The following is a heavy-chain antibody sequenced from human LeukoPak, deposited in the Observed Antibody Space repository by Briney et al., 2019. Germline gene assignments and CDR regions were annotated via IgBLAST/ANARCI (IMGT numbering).Heavy chain of an antibody. Sequence: GGSLRLSCAASGFTFSSYGMHWVRQAPGKGLEWVAVIWYDGSNKYYADSVKGRFIISRDNSKNTLYLQMNSLRAEDTAVYYCARGDGGDCLDYWGQGTLVTVSS. CDR1: GFTFSSYG. V-gene: IGHV3-33*01. J-gene: IGHJ4*02. CDR3: ARGDGGDCLDY. CDR2: IWYDGSNK. D-gene: IGHD2-21*02.